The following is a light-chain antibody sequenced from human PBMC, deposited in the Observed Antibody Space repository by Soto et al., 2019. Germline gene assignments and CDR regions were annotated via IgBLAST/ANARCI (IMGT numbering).Light chain of an antibody. J-gene: IGKJ1*01. CDR3: QQYNNYWT. Sequence: DIQMTQSPSTLSASVXXRXTITCRASQSIGSWLAWYQHKPGKAPKLLIYQASNLESGVPSRFSGTGSGTEFTLTISSLQPDDFATYYCQQYNNYWTFGPGTKVDIK. V-gene: IGKV1-5*03. CDR1: QSIGSW. CDR2: QAS.